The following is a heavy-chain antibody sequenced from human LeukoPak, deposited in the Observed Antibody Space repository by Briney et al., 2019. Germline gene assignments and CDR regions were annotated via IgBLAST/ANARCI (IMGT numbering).Heavy chain of an antibody. D-gene: IGHD6-6*01. Sequence: GGSLRLSCAASGFTFSSYAMHWVRQAPGKGLEWVAVISYDGSNKYYADSVKGRFTISRDNSKNTLYLQMNSLRAEDTAVYYCAREDSSPDLGHYFDYWGQGTLVTVSS. CDR1: GFTFSSYA. CDR2: ISYDGSNK. CDR3: AREDSSPDLGHYFDY. J-gene: IGHJ4*02. V-gene: IGHV3-30*04.